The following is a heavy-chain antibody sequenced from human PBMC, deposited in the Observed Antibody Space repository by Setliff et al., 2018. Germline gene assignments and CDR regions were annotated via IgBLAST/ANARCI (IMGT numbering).Heavy chain of an antibody. D-gene: IGHD2-2*01. CDR2: IYPDDSDT. CDR1: ASTFSNYW. Sequence: PGESLKISCKDSASTFSNYWIVWVRQMPGKGLEWMGMIYPDDSDTKYHPSFQGQVTFSADKSISTAYLQWSSLKASDTAMYYCARALYPSSFIGHNWFDPWGQGTQVTVSS. V-gene: IGHV5-51*01. J-gene: IGHJ5*02. CDR3: ARALYPSSFIGHNWFDP.